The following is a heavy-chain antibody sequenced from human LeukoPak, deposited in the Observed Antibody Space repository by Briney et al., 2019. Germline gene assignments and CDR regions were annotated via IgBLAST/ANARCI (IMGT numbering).Heavy chain of an antibody. V-gene: IGHV3-74*01. CDR3: ARSIKYHYDSSGYGGGLDY. Sequence: AGGSLRLSCAASGFTFSGYWMHWVRQAPGKGLVWVSRINSDGSSTSYADSVKGRFTISRDNAKNTLYLQMNSLRAEDTAVYYCARSIKYHYDSSGYGGGLDYWGQETLVTVSS. D-gene: IGHD3-22*01. J-gene: IGHJ4*02. CDR1: GFTFSGYW. CDR2: INSDGSST.